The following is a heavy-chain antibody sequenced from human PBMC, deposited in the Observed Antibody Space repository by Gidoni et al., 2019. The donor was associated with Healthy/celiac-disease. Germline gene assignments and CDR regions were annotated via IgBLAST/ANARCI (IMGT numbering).Heavy chain of an antibody. V-gene: IGHV4-31*03. Sequence: QVQLQESGPGLVKPSTTLSLTCTVSGGSISSGGYYWSWIRQHPGKGLEWIGYIYYSGSTYYNPSLKSRVTISVDTSKNQFSLKLSSVTAADTAVYYCARDVTVVGGYGMDVWGQGTTVTVSS. J-gene: IGHJ6*02. CDR1: GGSISSGGYY. CDR3: ARDVTVVGGYGMDV. D-gene: IGHD3-10*01. CDR2: IYYSGST.